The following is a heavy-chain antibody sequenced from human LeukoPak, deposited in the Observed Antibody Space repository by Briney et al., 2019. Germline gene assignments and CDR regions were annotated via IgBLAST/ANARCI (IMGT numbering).Heavy chain of an antibody. J-gene: IGHJ4*02. D-gene: IGHD1-26*01. CDR3: AVMGSGSCEYYFDY. Sequence: PSETLSLTCTVSGRPISSYYWSWIRQPPGKGREWIGSIYYSGSTYYNPSLTSQVTISVDTYKKQFSLKLSSVTGADTAVYYCAVMGSGSCEYYFDYWGQGTLVTVSS. V-gene: IGHV4-59*04. CDR1: GRPISSYY. CDR2: IYYSGST.